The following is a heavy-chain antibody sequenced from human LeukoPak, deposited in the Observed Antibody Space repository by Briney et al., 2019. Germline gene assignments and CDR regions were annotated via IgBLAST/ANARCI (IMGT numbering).Heavy chain of an antibody. CDR3: ARHWTLVGALRGWFDP. D-gene: IGHD1-26*01. J-gene: IGHJ5*02. Sequence: GGSLRLSCAASGFTFSDYYMSWIRQAPGKGLEWVSYISSSGSTIYYADSVKGRFTISRDNAKNSLYLQMNSLRAEDTAVYYCARHWTLVGALRGWFDPWGQGTLVTVSS. CDR2: ISSSGSTI. CDR1: GFTFSDYY. V-gene: IGHV3-11*04.